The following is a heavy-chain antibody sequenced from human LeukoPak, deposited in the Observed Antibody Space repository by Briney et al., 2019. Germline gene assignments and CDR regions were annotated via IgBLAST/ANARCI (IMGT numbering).Heavy chain of an antibody. V-gene: IGHV3-13*01. CDR2: IGTAGDT. J-gene: IGHJ4*02. CDR1: GFTFSSYD. D-gene: IGHD5-12*01. CDR3: ARVMRGYDYVFDY. Sequence: PGGSLRLSCAASGFTFSSYDMHWVRHATGKGLEWVSAIGTAGDTYYPGSVKGRFTISSENAKNSLYLQMNSLRAGDTAVYYCARVMRGYDYVFDYWGQGTLVTVSS.